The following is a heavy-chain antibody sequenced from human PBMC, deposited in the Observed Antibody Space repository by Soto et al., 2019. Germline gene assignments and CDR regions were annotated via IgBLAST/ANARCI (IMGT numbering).Heavy chain of an antibody. CDR1: GFTFSSYS. CDR2: ISSSSSYI. Sequence: PGGSLRLSCAASGFTFSSYSMNWVRQAPGKGLEWVSSISSSSSYIYYGDSVKGRFTISRDNAKNSMYLQMNSLRAEDTAVYDSARDEGSGSFTYYFDYWGQGTLVTVSS. CDR3: ARDEGSGSFTYYFDY. J-gene: IGHJ4*02. V-gene: IGHV3-21*01. D-gene: IGHD3-10*01.